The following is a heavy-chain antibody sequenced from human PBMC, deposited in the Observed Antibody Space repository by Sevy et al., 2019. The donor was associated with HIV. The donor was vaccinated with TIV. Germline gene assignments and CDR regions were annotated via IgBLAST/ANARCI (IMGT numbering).Heavy chain of an antibody. V-gene: IGHV3-30*18. CDR3: AKGGPRGQTKVATFGYYYLGLDV. D-gene: IGHD4-17*01. CDR1: GFTFSSYG. CDR2: ISYDGSNK. J-gene: IGHJ6*02. Sequence: GGSLRLSCAASGFTFSSYGMHWVRQAPGKGLEWVAVISYDGSNKYYADSVKGRFTISRDNSKNTLYLQMNSLRAEDTAVYYRAKGGPRGQTKVATFGYYYLGLDVWGQGTTVTVSS.